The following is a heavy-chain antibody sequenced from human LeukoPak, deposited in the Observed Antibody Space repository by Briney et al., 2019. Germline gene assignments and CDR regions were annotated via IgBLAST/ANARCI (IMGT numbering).Heavy chain of an antibody. CDR3: ARGYDSSGYIYYYYYMDV. Sequence: PSETLSLTCAVYGGSFSGYYWSWIRQPPGKGLEWIGEIIHGGSPNYNPSLKSRVTISVDTSKNQFSLNLSSVTAADTAVYYCARGYDSSGYIYYYYYMDVWGKGTTVTVAS. D-gene: IGHD3-22*01. V-gene: IGHV4-34*01. J-gene: IGHJ6*03. CDR2: IIHGGSP. CDR1: GGSFSGYY.